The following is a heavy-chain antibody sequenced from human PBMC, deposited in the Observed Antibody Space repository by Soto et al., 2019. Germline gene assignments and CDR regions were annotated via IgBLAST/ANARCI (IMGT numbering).Heavy chain of an antibody. CDR1: GFTFSSYW. CDR3: ARPDCSSTSCYESNYYGMDV. V-gene: IGHV3-7*03. J-gene: IGHJ6*02. D-gene: IGHD2-2*01. Sequence: GGSLRLSCAASGFTFSSYWMSWVRQAPGKGLEWVANIKQDGSEKYYVDSVKGRFTISRDNANNSLYLQMNSLRAEDTAVYYCARPDCSSTSCYESNYYGMDVWGQGXTVTVSS. CDR2: IKQDGSEK.